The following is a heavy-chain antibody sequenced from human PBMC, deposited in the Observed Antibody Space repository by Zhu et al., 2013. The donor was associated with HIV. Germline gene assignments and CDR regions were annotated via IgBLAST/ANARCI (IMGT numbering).Heavy chain of an antibody. CDR2: IYSGGST. J-gene: IGHJ4*02. Sequence: EVQLVESGGGLIQPGGSLRLSCAASGFTVSSNYMSWVRQAPGKGLEWVSVIYSGGSTYYADSVKGRFTISRDNSKNTLYLQMNSLRAEDTAVYYCARDQRYCSGGSCYDRIDYWGQGNPGHRLL. D-gene: IGHD2-15*01. CDR1: GFTVSSNY. V-gene: IGHV3-53*01. CDR3: ARDQRYCSGGSCYDRIDY.